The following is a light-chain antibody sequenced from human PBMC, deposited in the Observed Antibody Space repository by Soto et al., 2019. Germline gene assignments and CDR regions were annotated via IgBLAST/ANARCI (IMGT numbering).Light chain of an antibody. J-gene: IGKJ2*02. CDR3: QQRAKWPST. CDR1: KSVARY. CDR2: DAY. V-gene: IGKV3-11*01. Sequence: EVVWTQSQNPLSLSPGEPATLPSRASKSVARYVAWYQQKVGQAPSLLIYDAYTRATGVGARFAGSGSATDFSLTITSLEPEDFAVYYCQQRAKWPSTFGPGTKVEMK.